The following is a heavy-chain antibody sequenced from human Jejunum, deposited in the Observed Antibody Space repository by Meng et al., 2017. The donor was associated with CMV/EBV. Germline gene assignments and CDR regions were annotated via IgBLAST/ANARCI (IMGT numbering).Heavy chain of an antibody. J-gene: IGHJ6*02. V-gene: IGHV1-2*02. D-gene: IGHD3-3*01. CDR3: ARAGLADYDFWSGYWGDAYYYYYYGMDV. Sequence: PGQGVEWMGWIKPNSGGANYAQKFLGRVTMARDTSISTAYMELSSLGSADTAVYYCARAGLADYDFWSGYWGDAYYYYYYGMDVWGQGTTVTVSS. CDR2: IKPNSGGA.